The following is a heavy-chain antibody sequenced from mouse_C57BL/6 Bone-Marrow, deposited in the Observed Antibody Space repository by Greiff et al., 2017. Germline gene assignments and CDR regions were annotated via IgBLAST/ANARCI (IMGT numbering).Heavy chain of an antibody. CDR3: AGQLRLRRDYAMDY. CDR2: IHPSDSDT. CDR1: GYTFTSYW. V-gene: IGHV1-74*01. D-gene: IGHD3-2*02. J-gene: IGHJ4*01. Sequence: QVQLKQPGAELVKPGASVKVSCKASGYTFTSYWMHWVKQRPGQGLEWIGRIHPSDSDTNYNQKFKGKATLTVDKSSSTAYMQLSSLTSEDSAVYYCAGQLRLRRDYAMDYWGQGTSVTVSS.